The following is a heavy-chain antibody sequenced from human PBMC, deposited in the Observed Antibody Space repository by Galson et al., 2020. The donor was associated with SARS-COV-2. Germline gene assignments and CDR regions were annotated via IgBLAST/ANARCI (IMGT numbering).Heavy chain of an antibody. Sequence: ASVKVSCKASGYTFTRYDINWVRQATGQGLKWMGWMNPNIGNTGYAQKFQGRATMPRNTSISTAYMELGSLGSEDTAVYYCARWGRASGSSRRVDYWGQRTLVAVSS. V-gene: IGHV1-8*01. J-gene: IGHJ4*02. CDR3: ARWGRASGSSRRVDY. CDR1: GYTFTRYD. CDR2: MNPNIGNT. D-gene: IGHD3-10*01.